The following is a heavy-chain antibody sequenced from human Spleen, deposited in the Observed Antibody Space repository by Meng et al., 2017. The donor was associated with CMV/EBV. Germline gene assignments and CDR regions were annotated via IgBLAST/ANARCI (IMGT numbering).Heavy chain of an antibody. V-gene: IGHV3-23*01. CDR2: ISGSSVNT. D-gene: IGHD5-12*01. CDR3: ASGSGY. Sequence: GESLKISCVASGFTFSTYAMSWVRQAPGKGLQWVSGISGSSVNTYYADSVKGRFTISRDNSKNTLYLQMNSLRAEDTAVYYCASGSGYWGQGTLVTVSS. J-gene: IGHJ4*02. CDR1: GFTFSTYA.